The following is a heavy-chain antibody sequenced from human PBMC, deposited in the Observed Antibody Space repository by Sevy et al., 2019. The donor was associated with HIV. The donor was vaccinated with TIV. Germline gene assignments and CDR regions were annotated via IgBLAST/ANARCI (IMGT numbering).Heavy chain of an antibody. CDR2: ISSSGSTI. J-gene: IGHJ4*02. Sequence: GGSLRLSCAASGFTFSDDYMSWIHQAPGKGLEWVSYISSSGSTIYYADSEKGRFTISRDNAKNSLYLQMNSLRAEDTAVYYCARGSSCYDSSGYLFDYWGQGTLVTVSS. CDR3: ARGSSCYDSSGYLFDY. V-gene: IGHV3-11*01. CDR1: GFTFSDDY. D-gene: IGHD3-22*01.